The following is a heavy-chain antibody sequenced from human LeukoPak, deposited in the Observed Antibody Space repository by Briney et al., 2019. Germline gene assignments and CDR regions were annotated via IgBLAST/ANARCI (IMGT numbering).Heavy chain of an antibody. CDR1: GYIFTGYY. D-gene: IGHD6-19*01. Sequence: ASVKVSCKASGYIFTGYYMHWVRQAPGQGLEWMGWINPNSGGTNYAQKFQGRVTMTRDTSISTAYMELSRLRSDDTAVYYCARAKGVAVAGTWWLSNYFDYWGQGTLVTVSS. J-gene: IGHJ4*02. CDR2: INPNSGGT. V-gene: IGHV1-2*02. CDR3: ARAKGVAVAGTWWLSNYFDY.